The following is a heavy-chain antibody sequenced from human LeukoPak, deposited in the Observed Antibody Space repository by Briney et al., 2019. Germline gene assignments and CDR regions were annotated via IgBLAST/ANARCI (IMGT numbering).Heavy chain of an antibody. Sequence: SGPTLVNPTQTLTLTCTFSGFSLSTSGVGVGWIRQPPGKALEWLALIYWDDDKRYSPSLKSRLTISKDTSKNQVVLTMTNMDPVDTATYYCVHRRAVAGIIWFDPWGQGTLVTVSS. J-gene: IGHJ5*02. CDR3: VHRRAVAGIIWFDP. D-gene: IGHD6-19*01. CDR2: IYWDDDK. CDR1: GFSLSTSGVG. V-gene: IGHV2-5*02.